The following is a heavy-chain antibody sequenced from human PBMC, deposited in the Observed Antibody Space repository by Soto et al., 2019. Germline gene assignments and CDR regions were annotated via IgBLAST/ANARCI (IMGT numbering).Heavy chain of an antibody. J-gene: IGHJ4*02. CDR1: GGSFSGYY. Sequence: QVQLQQWGAGLLKPSETLSLTCAVYGGSFSGYYWSWIRQPPGKGLEWIGEIKHSGSTNYNPSLKSRVTISVDTSKNQFSLKLSSVTAADTAVYYCARARQQLVRAFDYWGQGTLVTVSS. V-gene: IGHV4-34*01. CDR3: ARARQQLVRAFDY. CDR2: IKHSGST. D-gene: IGHD6-13*01.